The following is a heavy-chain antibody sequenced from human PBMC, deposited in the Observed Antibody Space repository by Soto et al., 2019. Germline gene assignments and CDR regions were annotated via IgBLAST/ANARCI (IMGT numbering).Heavy chain of an antibody. Sequence: PSETLSLTCTVSGGSIGSYYWSWIRQPPGKGLEWIGYIYYSGSTNYNPSLKSRVTISVDTSKNQFSLKLSSVTAADTAVYYCARDYRNSFDYSGQGTLLTVSS. CDR3: ARDYRNSFDY. D-gene: IGHD4-17*01. CDR2: IYYSGST. V-gene: IGHV4-59*01. CDR1: GGSIGSYY. J-gene: IGHJ4*02.